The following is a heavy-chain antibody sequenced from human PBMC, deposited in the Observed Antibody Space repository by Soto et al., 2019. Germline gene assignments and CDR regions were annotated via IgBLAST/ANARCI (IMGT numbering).Heavy chain of an antibody. Sequence: HPGGSLRLSCVASGFTFRSYAMHWVRQAPGKGLEWVAVISYDGSNNYYTDSVKGRFTISRDNSKNTLYLQMNSLRPEDTAVYYCARDLGFLDWLLFFDYWGQGTLVTVSS. V-gene: IGHV3-30-3*01. CDR3: ARDLGFLDWLLFFDY. D-gene: IGHD3-3*01. CDR2: ISYDGSNN. J-gene: IGHJ4*02. CDR1: GFTFRSYA.